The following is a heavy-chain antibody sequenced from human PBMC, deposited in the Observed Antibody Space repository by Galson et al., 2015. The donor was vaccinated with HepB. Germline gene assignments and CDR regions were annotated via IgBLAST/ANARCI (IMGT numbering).Heavy chain of an antibody. V-gene: IGHV1-2*06. CDR2: INPNTGGT. D-gene: IGHD6-19*01. CDR3: ARDSAWAGSGLTRRSANWFDP. J-gene: IGHJ5*02. CDR1: GDNFTAYY. Sequence: SVKVSCKASGDNFTAYYIHWVRQAPGQGLEWVGRINPNTGGTNYAQKFQGRVTVTRDTSISTAYMVLNRLTSDDTAVYFCARDSAWAGSGLTRRSANWFDPWGQGTLVTVSS.